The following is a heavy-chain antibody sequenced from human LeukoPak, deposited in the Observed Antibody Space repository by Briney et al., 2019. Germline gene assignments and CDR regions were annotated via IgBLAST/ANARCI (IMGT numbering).Heavy chain of an antibody. J-gene: IGHJ3*02. Sequence: ASVKVSCKASGGTFSSYAISWVRQAPGQGLEWMGGIIPIFGTANYAQKFQGRVTITADESTSTAYMELSSLRSEDTAVYYCARDQRVTTVAPDAFDIWGQGTMVTVSS. CDR2: IIPIFGTA. CDR1: GGTFSSYA. D-gene: IGHD4-23*01. CDR3: ARDQRVTTVAPDAFDI. V-gene: IGHV1-69*13.